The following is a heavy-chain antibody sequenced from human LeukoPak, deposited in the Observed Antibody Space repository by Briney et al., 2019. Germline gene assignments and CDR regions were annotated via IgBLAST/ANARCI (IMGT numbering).Heavy chain of an antibody. D-gene: IGHD3-22*01. CDR1: GYTFTSYD. V-gene: IGHV1-2*02. Sequence: ASVKVSCKASGYTFTSYDINWVRQAPGQGLEWMGWIKPNSGGRNYAQKFQGRVTMTRDTSISTAYMELSRLTSDDTAVYYCARDGHDSSGYYPDYWGQGTRVTVSS. CDR3: ARDGHDSSGYYPDY. J-gene: IGHJ4*02. CDR2: IKPNSGGR.